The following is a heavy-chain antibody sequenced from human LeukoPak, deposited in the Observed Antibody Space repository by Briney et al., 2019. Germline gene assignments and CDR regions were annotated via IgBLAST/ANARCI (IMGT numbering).Heavy chain of an antibody. J-gene: IGHJ4*02. Sequence: GGSLRLSCAASGFTFSSYGMSWVRQAPGKGLEWVSAISGSGGSTYYADSVKGRFTISRDNSKNTLYLQMNSLRAEDTAVYYCAKSMVRGVIITGIASVFSPFDYWGQGTLVTVSS. V-gene: IGHV3-23*01. CDR1: GFTFSSYG. D-gene: IGHD3-10*01. CDR3: AKSMVRGVIITGIASVFSPFDY. CDR2: ISGSGGST.